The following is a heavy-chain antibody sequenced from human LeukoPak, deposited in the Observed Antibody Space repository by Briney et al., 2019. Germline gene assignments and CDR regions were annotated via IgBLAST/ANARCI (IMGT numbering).Heavy chain of an antibody. CDR3: ARGPYYDILTGYEDYYYYMDV. J-gene: IGHJ6*03. CDR1: GGSISSGSYY. D-gene: IGHD3-9*01. CDR2: IYYSGST. Sequence: SETLSLTCTVSGGSISSGSYYWSWIRQPPGKGLEWIGYIYYSGSTNYNPSLKSRVTISVDTSKNQFSLKLSSVTAADTAVYYCARGPYYDILTGYEDYYYYMDVWGKGTTVTVSS. V-gene: IGHV4-61*01.